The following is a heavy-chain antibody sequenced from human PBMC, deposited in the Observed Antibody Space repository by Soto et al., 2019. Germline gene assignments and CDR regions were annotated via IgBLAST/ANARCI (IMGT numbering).Heavy chain of an antibody. Sequence: QVQLQESGPGLLKPSETLSLTCGVSGGSISSDDYYWSWIRQHPGKGLEWIGYISYSGSAYYNPSLKSRLTMSVDTSTNQFSLSLSSVTAADTAVYYCARLRTIFGVVNQIWFDPWGQGTLVTVSS. CDR1: GGSISSDDYY. CDR2: ISYSGSA. J-gene: IGHJ5*02. CDR3: ARLRTIFGVVNQIWFDP. D-gene: IGHD3-3*01. V-gene: IGHV4-31*11.